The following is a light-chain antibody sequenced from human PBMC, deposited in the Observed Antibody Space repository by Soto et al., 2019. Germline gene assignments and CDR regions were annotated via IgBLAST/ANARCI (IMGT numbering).Light chain of an antibody. CDR2: DDT. CDR3: QVRDRSNEQGV. V-gene: IGLV3-21*02. J-gene: IGLJ1*01. Sequence: SYELTQPPSVSVAPGQTARISCGGNNIGSKSVNWYQQKPGRAPVVVVCDDTDRPSGIPERFSGSNSGHTAILTISGVDAGDEADYYCQVRDRSNEQGVFGAGTKVTVL. CDR1: NIGSKS.